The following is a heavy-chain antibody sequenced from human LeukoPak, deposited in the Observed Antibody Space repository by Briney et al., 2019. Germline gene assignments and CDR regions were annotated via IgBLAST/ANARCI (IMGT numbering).Heavy chain of an antibody. D-gene: IGHD1-26*01. V-gene: IGHV4-30-2*01. Sequence: SETLSLTCTVSGGSISSGGYTWSWIRQPQGKGLEWIGYIYHSGSTYYNPSLKSRVTISVDRSKNQFSLKLSSVTAADTAVYYCARDPLVGALDYWGQGTLVTVSS. CDR3: ARDPLVGALDY. CDR1: GGSISSGGYT. J-gene: IGHJ4*02. CDR2: IYHSGST.